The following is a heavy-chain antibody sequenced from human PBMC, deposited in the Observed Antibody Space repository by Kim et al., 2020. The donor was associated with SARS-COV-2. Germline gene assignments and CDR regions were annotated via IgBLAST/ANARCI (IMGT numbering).Heavy chain of an antibody. CDR3: ATGDYGSDY. J-gene: IGHJ4*02. Sequence: GSTNYNPSLKSLVTISVDTSKNQVSLKLSSVTAADTAVYYCATGDYGSDYWGQGTLVTVSS. CDR2: GST. V-gene: IGHV4-59*09. D-gene: IGHD3-10*01.